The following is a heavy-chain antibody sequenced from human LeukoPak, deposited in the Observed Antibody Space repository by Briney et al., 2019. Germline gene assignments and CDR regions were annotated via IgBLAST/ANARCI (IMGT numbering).Heavy chain of an antibody. D-gene: IGHD6-19*01. CDR2: INYSGST. J-gene: IGHJ5*02. CDR1: GGSISSSSYY. V-gene: IGHV4-39*01. Sequence: PSETLSLTCTVSGGSISSSSYYWGWIRQPPGQGLEWIVSINYSGSTYYNPASSRRITTSVDTSKNRFSLKLRSVTAADTAVYYCARHPIAVAVCWFDPWGQGTLVTVSS. CDR3: ARHPIAVAVCWFDP.